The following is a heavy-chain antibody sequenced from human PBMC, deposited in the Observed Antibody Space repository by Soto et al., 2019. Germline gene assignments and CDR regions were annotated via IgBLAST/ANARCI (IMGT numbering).Heavy chain of an antibody. CDR1: GFTFSNFG. CDR3: AKHGLETIRASVAFDV. J-gene: IGHJ3*01. Sequence: PGGSLRLSCVASGFTFSNFGMHWVRQAPGKGLEWLAGISGDGSVKFYAGSVKGRFTVSRDNSRNSVSLQMNSLRAEDTAIYYCAKHGLETIRASVAFDVWGQGTMVTVSS. D-gene: IGHD1-1*01. CDR2: ISGDGSVK. V-gene: IGHV3-30*18.